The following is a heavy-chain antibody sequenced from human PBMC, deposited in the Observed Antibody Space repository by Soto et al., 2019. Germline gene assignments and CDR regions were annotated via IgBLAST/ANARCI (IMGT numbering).Heavy chain of an antibody. V-gene: IGHV3-21*01. D-gene: IGHD6-6*01. CDR1: GFTFSSYS. Sequence: EVQLVESGGGLVKPGRSLRLSCAASGFTFSSYSMNWVRQAPGKGLEWVSSISGTSNFIYYADSIKGRFTISRDNAKNSLYLQMNSLRAEDTAVYYCARDRQTLRAAPYYFDSWGQGTLVTVSS. CDR3: ARDRQTLRAAPYYFDS. J-gene: IGHJ4*02. CDR2: ISGTSNFI.